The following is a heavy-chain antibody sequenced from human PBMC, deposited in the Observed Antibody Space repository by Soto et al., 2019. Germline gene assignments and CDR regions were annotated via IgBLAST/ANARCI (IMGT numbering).Heavy chain of an antibody. CDR1: IYSFTSYW. CDR3: ARYFAGGTRDYGVDV. CDR2: IYPDDFDT. D-gene: IGHD2-15*01. V-gene: IGHV5-51*01. Sequence: GESLKISCKASIYSFTSYWIGWVRQMPGKGLEWMGIIYPDDFDTKYSPSFQGQVTTSADKTISTAYLQWSSLKASDTAMYYCARYFAGGTRDYGVDVWGQGTTVTVSS. J-gene: IGHJ6*02.